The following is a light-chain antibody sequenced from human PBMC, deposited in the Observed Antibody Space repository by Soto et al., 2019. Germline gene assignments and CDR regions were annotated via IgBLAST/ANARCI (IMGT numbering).Light chain of an antibody. J-gene: IGKJ1*01. CDR3: QQYGSSGT. V-gene: IGKV3-20*01. CDR1: QSISDY. Sequence: EIVLTQSPATLSLSPGERATLSCRASQSISDYLAWYQQTPGQAPRLLIYDASIRASGIPARFSGSGSGTDFTLTISRLEPEDFAVYYCQQYGSSGTFGQGTKVDIK. CDR2: DAS.